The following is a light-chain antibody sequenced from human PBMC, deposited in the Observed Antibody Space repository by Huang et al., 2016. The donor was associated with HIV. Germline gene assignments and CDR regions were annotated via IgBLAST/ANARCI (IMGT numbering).Light chain of an antibody. CDR1: QSLLHSNGYNY. CDR2: LGS. Sequence: DIVMTQSPLSLPVTPGGPASISCKSSQSLLHSNGYNYLDWYVQKPGQSPQLLISLGSKRASGDTDRFSGSGSGTDFTLKISRVEAEDVGVYYCMQALETPITFGQGTRLEIK. CDR3: MQALETPIT. J-gene: IGKJ5*01. V-gene: IGKV2-28*01.